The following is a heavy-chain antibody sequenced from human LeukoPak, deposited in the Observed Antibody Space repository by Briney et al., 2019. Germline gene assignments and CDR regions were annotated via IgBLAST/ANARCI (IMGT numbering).Heavy chain of an antibody. CDR1: GRTFSSYA. CDR2: IIPIFGKA. CDR3: ARNFGNYYASSGYSDY. Sequence: GASVKVSCKASGRTFSSYAISWVRQAPGQGLEWRGGIIPIFGKANYAQKFQGRVTITADESTSTAYMELSSLRSEDTAVYYCARNFGNYYASSGYSDYWGQGTLVTVSS. V-gene: IGHV1-69*13. D-gene: IGHD3-22*01. J-gene: IGHJ4*02.